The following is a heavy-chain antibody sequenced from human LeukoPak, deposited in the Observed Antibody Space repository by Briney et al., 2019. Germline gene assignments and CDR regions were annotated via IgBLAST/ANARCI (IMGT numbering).Heavy chain of an antibody. J-gene: IGHJ4*02. Sequence: ASVKVSFKASGYTFTSYAMHWARQAPGQRLEWMGWINAGNGNTKYSQKFQGRVTITRDTSASTAYMELSSLRSEDTAVYYCARGKRVGYCTNGVCPGDYWGQGTLVTVSS. CDR2: INAGNGNT. D-gene: IGHD2-8*01. CDR1: GYTFTSYA. CDR3: ARGKRVGYCTNGVCPGDY. V-gene: IGHV1-3*01.